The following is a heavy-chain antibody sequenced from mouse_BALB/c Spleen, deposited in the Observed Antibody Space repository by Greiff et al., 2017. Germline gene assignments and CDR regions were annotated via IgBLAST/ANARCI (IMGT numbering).Heavy chain of an antibody. CDR2: ISNGGGST. D-gene: IGHD2-1*01. J-gene: IGHJ4*01. CDR1: GFTFSSYT. V-gene: IGHV5-12-2*01. Sequence: EVKLVESGGGLVQPGGSLKLSCAASGFTFSSYTMSWVRQTPEKRLEWVAYISNGGGSTYYPDTVKGRFTISRDNAKNTLYLQMSSLKSEDTAMYYCARIYYGNYEGAMDDWGQGTSVTVSS. CDR3: ARIYYGNYEGAMDD.